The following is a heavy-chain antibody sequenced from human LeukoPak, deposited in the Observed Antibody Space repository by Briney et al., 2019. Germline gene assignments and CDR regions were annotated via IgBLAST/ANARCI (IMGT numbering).Heavy chain of an antibody. CDR2: IIPIFGTA. D-gene: IGHD3-22*01. V-gene: IGHV1-69*05. Sequence: GASVKVSCKASGGTFSSYAISWVRQAPGQGLEWMGGIIPIFGTANYAQKFQGRVTITTDESTSTAYMELSSLRSEDTAVYYCSRDSTYYDDSSGYYFGSYWGQGTLVTVSS. CDR3: SRDSTYYDDSSGYYFGSY. CDR1: GGTFSSYA. J-gene: IGHJ4*02.